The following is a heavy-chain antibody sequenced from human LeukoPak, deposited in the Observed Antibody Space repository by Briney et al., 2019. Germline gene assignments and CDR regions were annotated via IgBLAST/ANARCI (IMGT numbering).Heavy chain of an antibody. CDR2: IYYSGST. CDR3: ARLGRIAAAGPLDYYYYMDV. V-gene: IGHV4-59*01. Sequence: KSSETLSLTCTVSGGSISSYYWSWIRQPPGKGLEWIGYIYYSGSTNFNPSLKSRVTISVDTSKNQFSLKLSSVTAADTAVYYCARLGRIAAAGPLDYYYYMDVWGKGTTVTVSS. J-gene: IGHJ6*03. D-gene: IGHD6-13*01. CDR1: GGSISSYY.